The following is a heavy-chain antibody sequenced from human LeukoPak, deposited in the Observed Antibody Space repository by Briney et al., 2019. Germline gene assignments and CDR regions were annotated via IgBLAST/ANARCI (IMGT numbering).Heavy chain of an antibody. CDR1: GGSFSSSSYY. Sequence: SQTLSLTCNVSGGSFSSSSYYWGWIRQPPGKGLEWIGSLYYSGSTYYSPSLKSRVTISVDTSKNQFSLKLSSVTAADTAVYYCARDKRRITIFGVVTTPDAFDIWGQGTMVTVSS. CDR3: ARDKRRITIFGVVTTPDAFDI. D-gene: IGHD3-3*01. CDR2: LYYSGST. J-gene: IGHJ3*02. V-gene: IGHV4-39*07.